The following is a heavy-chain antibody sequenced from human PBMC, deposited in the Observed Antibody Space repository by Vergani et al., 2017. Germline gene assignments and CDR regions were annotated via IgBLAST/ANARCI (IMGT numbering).Heavy chain of an antibody. D-gene: IGHD6-13*01. CDR3: AREGYSSSWYSHYYYYMDV. V-gene: IGHV1-46*01. CDR1: GYTFTSYY. J-gene: IGHJ6*03. CDR2: INPSGGST. Sequence: QVQLVQSGAEVKKPGASVKVSCKASGYTFTSYYMHWVRQAPGQGLEWMGIINPSGGSTSYAQKFQGRVTMTRDTSTSTVYMELSSLRSDDTAVYYCAREGYSSSWYSHYYYYMDVWGKGTTVTVSS.